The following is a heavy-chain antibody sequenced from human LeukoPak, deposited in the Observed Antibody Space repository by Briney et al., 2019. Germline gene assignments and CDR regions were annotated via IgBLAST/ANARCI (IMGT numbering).Heavy chain of an antibody. D-gene: IGHD5-18*01. J-gene: IGHJ4*02. CDR2: IYSGGST. Sequence: PGGSLRLSCAASGFTVSSNYMSWVRQAPGKGLEWVSVIYSGGSTSYADSVKGRFTISTNNPKNSLYLQRNRLRAEDTAVYYCARRYSYGYGIDYWGQGTLVTVSS. CDR3: ARRYSYGYGIDY. V-gene: IGHV3-53*01. CDR1: GFTVSSNY.